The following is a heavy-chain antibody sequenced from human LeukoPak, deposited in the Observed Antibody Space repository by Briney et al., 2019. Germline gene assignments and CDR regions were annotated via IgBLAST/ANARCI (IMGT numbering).Heavy chain of an antibody. CDR1: GGSISSSSHY. CDR2: IYFSGST. Sequence: KSSETLSLTCTVFGGSISSSSHYWGWIRQPPGEGLEWIGSIYFSGSTYYSPSLKSRVTISVDPSTNQFSLKLSSVTAADTAVYYCAREGTEGAAGTGIDYWGQGTLVTVSS. D-gene: IGHD6-13*01. J-gene: IGHJ4*02. CDR3: AREGTEGAAGTGIDY. V-gene: IGHV4-39*07.